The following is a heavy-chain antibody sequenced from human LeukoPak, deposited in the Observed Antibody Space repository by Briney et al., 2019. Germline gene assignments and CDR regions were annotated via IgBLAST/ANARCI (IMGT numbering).Heavy chain of an antibody. Sequence: SETLSLTCTVSGGSISSYYWSWIRQPPGKGLEWIGYIYYSGSTNYNPSLKSRVTISVDTSKNQFSLKLSSVTAADTAVYYCARGGRKAIAAAGTGAWFDPWGQGTLVTVSS. CDR3: ARGGRKAIAAAGTGAWFDP. V-gene: IGHV4-59*12. J-gene: IGHJ5*02. D-gene: IGHD6-13*01. CDR2: IYYSGST. CDR1: GGSISSYY.